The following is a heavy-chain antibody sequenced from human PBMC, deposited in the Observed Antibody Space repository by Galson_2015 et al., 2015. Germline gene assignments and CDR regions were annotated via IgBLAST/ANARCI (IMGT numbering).Heavy chain of an antibody. D-gene: IGHD2-15*01. V-gene: IGHV3-49*03. CDR2: IRTKAYGETT. Sequence: SLRLSCAASGFTFGDYPMSWFRQAPGKGLEWVAYIRTKAYGETTEYAASVRGRFTISRDDSESIAYLLMNSLTTEDTAVYYCSRAVRISGGSFDIWGQGAMVTVSS. J-gene: IGHJ3*02. CDR1: GFTFGDYP. CDR3: SRAVRISGGSFDI.